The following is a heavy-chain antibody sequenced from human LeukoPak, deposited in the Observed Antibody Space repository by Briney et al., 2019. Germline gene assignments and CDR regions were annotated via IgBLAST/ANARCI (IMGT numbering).Heavy chain of an antibody. CDR3: AKDTGRQYSGSYPPTFDY. Sequence: PGRSLRLSCAASGFTFSSYGMHWVRQAPGKGLEWVAVILYDGSDKYYADSVKGRFTISRDNSKNTLYLQMNSLRAEDTAVYYCAKDTGRQYSGSYPPTFDYWGQGTLVTVSS. CDR1: GFTFSSYG. V-gene: IGHV3-30*18. J-gene: IGHJ4*02. CDR2: ILYDGSDK. D-gene: IGHD1-26*01.